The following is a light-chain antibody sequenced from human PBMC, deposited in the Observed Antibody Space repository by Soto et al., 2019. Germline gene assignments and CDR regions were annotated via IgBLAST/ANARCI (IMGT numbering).Light chain of an antibody. Sequence: DIQMTQSPSSLSASVGDRVTITCRASQSIITYLSWYQQKPGKGPSLLIYTASSLQSGVPSRFSGSGSGTDFTLTINSLQPEDFATYYCQQSYRTPRTFGQGTRVEIK. CDR2: TAS. CDR3: QQSYRTPRT. J-gene: IGKJ1*01. CDR1: QSIITY. V-gene: IGKV1-39*01.